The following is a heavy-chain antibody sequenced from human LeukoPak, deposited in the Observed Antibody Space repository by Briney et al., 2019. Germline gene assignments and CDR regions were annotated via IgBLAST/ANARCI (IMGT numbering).Heavy chain of an antibody. J-gene: IGHJ4*02. Sequence: ASVKVSCKASGYTFTSYYIHWVRQAPGQGLEWMGIINPSGGSTNYAQDFQGRVTMTRDTSTSTVYMELSSLRSEDTAVYYCARDEWGGLGTTVTTAYWGQGTLVTVSS. D-gene: IGHD4-17*01. CDR1: GYTFTSYY. V-gene: IGHV1-46*01. CDR2: INPSGGST. CDR3: ARDEWGGLGTTVTTAY.